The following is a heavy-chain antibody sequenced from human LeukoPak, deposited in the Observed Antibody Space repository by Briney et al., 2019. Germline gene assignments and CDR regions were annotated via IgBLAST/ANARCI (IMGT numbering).Heavy chain of an antibody. Sequence: SETLSLTCTVSGGSISSHYWSWIRQPPGKGLEWIGYIYYSGSTNYNPSLKSRVTISVDTSKNQFSLKLSSVTAADTAVYYCARVPLSRGIAAAGTGVYFDYWGQGALVTVSS. V-gene: IGHV4-59*11. CDR3: ARVPLSRGIAAAGTGVYFDY. CDR2: IYYSGST. CDR1: GGSISSHY. D-gene: IGHD6-13*01. J-gene: IGHJ4*02.